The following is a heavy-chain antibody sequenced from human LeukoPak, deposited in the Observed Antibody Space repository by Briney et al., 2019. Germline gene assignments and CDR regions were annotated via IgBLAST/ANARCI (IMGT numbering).Heavy chain of an antibody. V-gene: IGHV3-23*01. D-gene: IGHD1-14*01. J-gene: IGHJ3*01. CDR2: ISVSGDTT. CDR3: TKYLTAKGPPYALEV. CDR1: EYTFRSYA. Sequence: GGSLRLSCAASEYTFRSYAMQWVRQAPGKGLKWVSGISVSGDTTYYADSVKGRFTISRDNSKNTLYLQMNSLRVEDTAVYYCTKYLTAKGPPYALEVWGQGTTATVSS.